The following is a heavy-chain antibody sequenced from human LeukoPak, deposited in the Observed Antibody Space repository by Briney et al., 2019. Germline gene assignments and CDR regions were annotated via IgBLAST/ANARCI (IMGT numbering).Heavy chain of an antibody. J-gene: IGHJ4*02. Sequence: SETLSLTCTVSGGSISSYYWSWIRQPPGKGLEWIGYIYYSGTTNYNPSLKSRVTISVDTSKNQFSLKLSSVTAADTAVYYCARGVYIXXXQYGYWGQGTLVTVSX. D-gene: IGHD1-1*01. CDR2: IYYSGTT. CDR3: ARGVYIXXXQYGY. V-gene: IGHV4-59*01. CDR1: GGSISSYY.